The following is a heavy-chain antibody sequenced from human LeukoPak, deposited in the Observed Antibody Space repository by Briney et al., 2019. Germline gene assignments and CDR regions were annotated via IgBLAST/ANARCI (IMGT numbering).Heavy chain of an antibody. CDR3: ARTPRQTGTPFDY. CDR2: IYYSGST. CDR1: GGSISSSSYY. D-gene: IGHD1-1*01. J-gene: IGHJ4*02. Sequence: PSETLSLTCTVSGGSISSSSYYWGWIRQPPGKGLEWIGSIYYSGSTYYNPSLKSRLTISVDTSKNQFSLKLSSVTAADTAVYYCARTPRQTGTPFDYWGQGTLVTVSS. V-gene: IGHV4-39*01.